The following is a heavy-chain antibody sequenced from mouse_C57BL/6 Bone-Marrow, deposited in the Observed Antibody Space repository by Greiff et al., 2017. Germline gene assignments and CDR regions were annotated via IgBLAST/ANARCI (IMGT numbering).Heavy chain of an antibody. D-gene: IGHD1-1*01. CDR1: GYTFTSYW. V-gene: IGHV1-69*01. CDR2: IDPSDSYT. J-gene: IGHJ2*01. CDR3: ARWGFYYYGRGFDY. Sequence: QVQLQQPGAELVMPGASVKLSCKASGYTFTSYWMHWVKQRPGQGLEWIGEIDPSDSYTNYNQKFKGKSTLTVDKSSSTAYMQRSSLTSEDSAVYYCARWGFYYYGRGFDYWGQGTTLTVSS.